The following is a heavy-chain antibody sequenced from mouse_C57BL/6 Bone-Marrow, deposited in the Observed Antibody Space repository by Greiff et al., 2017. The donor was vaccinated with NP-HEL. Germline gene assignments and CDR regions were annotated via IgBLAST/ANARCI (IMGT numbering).Heavy chain of an antibody. V-gene: IGHV5-16*01. D-gene: IGHD2-4*01. CDR3: ARAGDYDGGYYFDY. CDR1: GFTFSDYY. J-gene: IGHJ2*01. Sequence: EVKLVESEGGLVQPGSSMKLSCTASGFTFSDYYMAWVRQVPEKGLEWVANINYDGSSTYYLDSLKSRFIISRDNAKNILYLQMSSLKSEDTATYYCARAGDYDGGYYFDYWGQGTTLTVSS. CDR2: INYDGSST.